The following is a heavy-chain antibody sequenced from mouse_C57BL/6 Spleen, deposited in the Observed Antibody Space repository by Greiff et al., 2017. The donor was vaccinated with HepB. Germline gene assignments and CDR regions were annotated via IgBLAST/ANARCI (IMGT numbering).Heavy chain of an antibody. V-gene: IGHV5-12*01. CDR1: GFTFSDYY. CDR2: ISNGGGST. CDR3: AGGYYYAMDY. J-gene: IGHJ4*01. Sequence: EVQGVESGGGLVQPGGSLKLSCAASGFTFSDYYMYWVRQTPEKRLEWVAYISNGGGSTYYPDTVKGRFTISRDNAKNTLYLQMSRLKSEDTAMYYCAGGYYYAMDYWGQGTSVTVSS.